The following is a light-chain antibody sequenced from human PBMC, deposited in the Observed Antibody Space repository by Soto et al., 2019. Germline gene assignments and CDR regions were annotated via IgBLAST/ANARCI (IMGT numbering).Light chain of an antibody. CDR2: KAS. Sequence: DSQMTQSPSTLSASVRDRVTITCRASQSISSWLAWYQQKPGTAPNLLIYKASTLQSGVPSRFSGSGSGTEFTLTIISLQSDDSATYYRQQYTYNSTFCQETKVDIK. CDR1: QSISSW. J-gene: IGKJ1*01. V-gene: IGKV1-5*03. CDR3: QQYTYNST.